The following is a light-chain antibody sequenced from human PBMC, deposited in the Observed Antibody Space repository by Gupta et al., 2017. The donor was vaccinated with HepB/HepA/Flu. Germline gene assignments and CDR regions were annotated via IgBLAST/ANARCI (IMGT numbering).Light chain of an antibody. CDR3: QSYDSRLSGSV. CDR1: SSNIGAGYD. V-gene: IGLV1-40*01. Sequence: QPVLTHPPPVSGAPGQRVTISCTGSSSNIGAGYDVHWYPQLPGTAPKLLIYGNSNRPSGVPDRFSGSKSGTSASLAIPGLPAEDEADYYCQSYDSRLSGSVFGGGTKLTVL. J-gene: IGLJ2*01. CDR2: GNS.